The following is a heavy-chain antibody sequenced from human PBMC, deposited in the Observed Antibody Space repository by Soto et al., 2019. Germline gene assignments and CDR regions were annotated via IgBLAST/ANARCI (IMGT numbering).Heavy chain of an antibody. Sequence: GALRLSCAASGFTFSRYSMNWVRQAPGKGLEWVSYISSSSTIYYADSVKGRFTISRDNAKNSLYLQMNSLRAEDTAVYYCARETQWLNWFDPWGQGTLVTVSS. CDR3: ARETQWLNWFDP. V-gene: IGHV3-48*01. D-gene: IGHD6-19*01. CDR2: ISSSSTI. CDR1: GFTFSRYS. J-gene: IGHJ5*02.